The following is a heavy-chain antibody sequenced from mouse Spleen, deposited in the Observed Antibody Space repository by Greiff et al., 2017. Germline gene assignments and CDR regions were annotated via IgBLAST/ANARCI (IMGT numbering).Heavy chain of an antibody. CDR2: IYPGDGDT. CDR1: GYAFSSYW. CDR3: ARGGNYGRDFDY. V-gene: IGHV1-80*01. Sequence: VKLVESGAELVKPGASVKISCKASGYAFSSYWMNWVKQRPGKGLEWIGQIYPGDGDTNYNGKFKGKATLTADKSSSTAYMQLSSLTSEDSAVYFCARGGNYGRDFDYWGQGTTLTVSS. J-gene: IGHJ2*01. D-gene: IGHD1-1*01.